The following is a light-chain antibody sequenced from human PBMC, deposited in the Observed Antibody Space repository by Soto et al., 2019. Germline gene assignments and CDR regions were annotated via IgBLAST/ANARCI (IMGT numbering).Light chain of an antibody. CDR3: QQRNSWPPPT. CDR2: DSS. CDR1: QTISNS. J-gene: IGKJ4*01. V-gene: IGKV3-11*01. Sequence: EIALTQSPATLSLSPGKRATLSCRASQTISNSLAWYQEKPGQAPRLLIYDSSNRATGIPPRFSGSGSGTDFTLTISSLEPEDFAVYYCQQRNSWPPPTFGGGTRVEI.